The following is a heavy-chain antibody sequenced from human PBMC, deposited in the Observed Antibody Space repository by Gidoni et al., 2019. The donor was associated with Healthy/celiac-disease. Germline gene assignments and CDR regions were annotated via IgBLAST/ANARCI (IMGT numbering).Heavy chain of an antibody. J-gene: IGHJ4*02. D-gene: IGHD3-10*01. CDR3: ARDKAGPYYYGSGSYEYSDY. CDR1: GYSISSGYY. CDR2: IYHSGST. Sequence: QVQLQESGPGLVKPSETLSLTCTVSGYSISSGYYWGWIRQPPGKGLEWIGSIYHSGSTYYNPSLKSRVTISVDTSKNQFSLKLSAVTAADTAVYYCARDKAGPYYYGSGSYEYSDYRGQGTLVTVSS. V-gene: IGHV4-38-2*02.